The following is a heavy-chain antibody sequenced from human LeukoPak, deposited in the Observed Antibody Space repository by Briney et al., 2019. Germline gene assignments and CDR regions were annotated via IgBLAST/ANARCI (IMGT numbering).Heavy chain of an antibody. Sequence: SGGSLRLSCAASGFTFSSYEMNWVRQAPGKGLEWVSYISSSGITIYYADSVKGRFTISRDNAKNSLYLQMNSLRAEDTAVYYCARVLGFSYGSDYWGQGTLVTVSS. D-gene: IGHD5-18*01. CDR1: GFTFSSYE. CDR3: ARVLGFSYGSDY. V-gene: IGHV3-48*03. J-gene: IGHJ4*02. CDR2: ISSSGITI.